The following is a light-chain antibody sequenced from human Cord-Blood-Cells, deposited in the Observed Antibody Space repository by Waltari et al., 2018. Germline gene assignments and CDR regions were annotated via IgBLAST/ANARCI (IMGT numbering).Light chain of an antibody. J-gene: IGKJ1*01. CDR3: QQYYSFPRT. V-gene: IGKV1D-8*03. CDR1: QGISIY. Sequence: VIWMTQSPSLLSASTGDRVTISCRMSQGISIYLAWYQQKPGKAPELLIYAASTLQSGVPSRFSGSGSGTDSTLTISCLQSEDFATYYCQQYYSFPRTFGQGTKVEIK. CDR2: AAS.